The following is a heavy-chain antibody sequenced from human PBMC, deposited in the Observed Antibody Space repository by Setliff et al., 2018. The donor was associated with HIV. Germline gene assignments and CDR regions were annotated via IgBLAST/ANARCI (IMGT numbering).Heavy chain of an antibody. J-gene: IGHJ5*02. V-gene: IGHV4-59*11. CDR1: GDSINTHY. Sequence: KASETLSLTCTVSGDSINTHYWSWIRQPPGKGLEWIGCISHSGNTNFNPSLNSRVTISLDTSKNQFSLRLTSLTAADTAIYYCARSTVGAGASFPWGRGILVTVS. CDR2: ISHSGNT. CDR3: ARSTVGAGASFP. D-gene: IGHD1-26*01.